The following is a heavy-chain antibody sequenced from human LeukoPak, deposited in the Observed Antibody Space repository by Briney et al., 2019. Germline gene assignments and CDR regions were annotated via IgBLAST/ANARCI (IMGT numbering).Heavy chain of an antibody. Sequence: PGGSLRLSCAASGFTFSNAWMSWVRKAPGKGLEWVGGIKSKTDGGTTDYAAPVKGRFTISRDDSKNTLYLQMNSLKTEDTAVYYCTPFITMARGVTDYWGQGTLVTVSS. V-gene: IGHV3-15*01. CDR1: GFTFSNAW. J-gene: IGHJ4*02. D-gene: IGHD3-10*01. CDR3: TPFITMARGVTDY. CDR2: IKSKTDGGTT.